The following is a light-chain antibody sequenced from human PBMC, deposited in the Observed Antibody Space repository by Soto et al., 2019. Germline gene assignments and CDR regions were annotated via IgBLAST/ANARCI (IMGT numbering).Light chain of an antibody. CDR3: QQRSNWPPWT. V-gene: IGKV3-11*01. CDR2: DAS. Sequence: EIVLTQSPATLSLSPGERATLSCRASQSVSNYLAWYQQKPGQAPRLLIYDASNRATGIPARFSGSGSGTDFTLTISSLESADFAVYYCQQRSNWPPWTFGQGTKVDIK. J-gene: IGKJ1*01. CDR1: QSVSNY.